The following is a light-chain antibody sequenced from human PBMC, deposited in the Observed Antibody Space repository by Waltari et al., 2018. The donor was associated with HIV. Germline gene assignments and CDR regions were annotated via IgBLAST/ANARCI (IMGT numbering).Light chain of an antibody. CDR3: CSYAGSRTWV. V-gene: IGLV2-23*02. Sequence: QSALTQPASVSGSPGQSITISSTGTSSDIGGYNYVSWYQQHPGKAPELMIYDVSKRPSGVSNRFDGSKSGNTASLKISGLQAEDENDYYCCSYAGSRTWVFGGGTKLTVL. J-gene: IGLJ3*02. CDR1: SSDIGGYNY. CDR2: DVS.